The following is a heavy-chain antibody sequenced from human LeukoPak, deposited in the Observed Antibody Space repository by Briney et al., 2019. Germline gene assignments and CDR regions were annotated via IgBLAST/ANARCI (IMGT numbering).Heavy chain of an antibody. D-gene: IGHD2-15*01. CDR2: ISGSGGST. J-gene: IGHJ6*03. V-gene: IGHV3-23*01. CDR3: AKGGRGAYYYYYMDV. Sequence: GGSLRLSCAASGFTFSSYAMSWVRQAPGKGLEWVSAISGSGGSTYYADYVKGRFTISRDNSKNTLYLQMNSLRAEDTAVYYCAKGGRGAYYYYYMDVWGKGTTVTVSS. CDR1: GFTFSSYA.